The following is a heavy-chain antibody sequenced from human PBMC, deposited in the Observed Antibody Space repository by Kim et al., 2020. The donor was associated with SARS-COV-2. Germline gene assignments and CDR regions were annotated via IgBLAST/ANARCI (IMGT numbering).Heavy chain of an antibody. Sequence: GESLKISCKGSGYSFTSYWISWVRQMPGKGLEWMGRIDPSDSYTNYSPSFQGHVTISADKSISTAYLQWSSLKASDTAMYYCARLDGGEHYYYYGMDVWGQGTTVTVSS. CDR1: GYSFTSYW. D-gene: IGHD3-16*01. J-gene: IGHJ6*02. CDR3: ARLDGGEHYYYYGMDV. V-gene: IGHV5-10-1*01. CDR2: IDPSDSYT.